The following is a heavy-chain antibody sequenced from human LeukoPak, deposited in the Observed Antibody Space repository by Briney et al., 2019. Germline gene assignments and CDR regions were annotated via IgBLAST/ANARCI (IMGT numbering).Heavy chain of an antibody. V-gene: IGHV4-34*01. D-gene: IGHD6-19*01. CDR3: ARGSDSSGWGYWYFDL. Sequence: SETLSLTCAVYGGSFSGYYWSWIRQPPGEGLEWIGEINHSGSTNYNPSLKSRVTISVDTSKNQFSLKLSSVTAADTAMYYCARGSDSSGWGYWYFDLWGRGTLVTVSS. CDR2: INHSGST. J-gene: IGHJ2*01. CDR1: GGSFSGYY.